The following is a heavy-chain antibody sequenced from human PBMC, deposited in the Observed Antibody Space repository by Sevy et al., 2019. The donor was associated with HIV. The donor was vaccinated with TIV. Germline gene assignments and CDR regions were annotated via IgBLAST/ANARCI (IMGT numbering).Heavy chain of an antibody. CDR2: IWYDGTNK. CDR3: ARDKLPPVMVTMVRGALSYFFDY. D-gene: IGHD3-10*01. CDR1: GFIFSSYG. J-gene: IGHJ4*02. Sequence: GGSLRLSCAASGFIFSSYGMHWVRQAPDKGLEWVAVIWYDGTNKYYADSVKGRFTISRDNSKNTLYLQMSSLRAEDTAVYYCARDKLPPVMVTMVRGALSYFFDYWGQGTLVTVSS. V-gene: IGHV3-33*01.